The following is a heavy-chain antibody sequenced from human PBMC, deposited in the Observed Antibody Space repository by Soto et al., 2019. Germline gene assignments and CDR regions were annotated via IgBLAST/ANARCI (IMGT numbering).Heavy chain of an antibody. Sequence: EVQLVESGGGLVQPGGSLRLSCAASGFTFSSYSMNWVRQAPGKGLEWVSYISSSSSTIYYADSVKGRFTISSDNAKNSLYLQMNSLRAEDTAVYYCARRSGSYYNFGGYYYYYMDVWGKGTTVTVSS. CDR2: ISSSSSTI. V-gene: IGHV3-48*01. J-gene: IGHJ6*03. CDR3: ARRSGSYYNFGGYYYYYMDV. D-gene: IGHD3-10*01. CDR1: GFTFSSYS.